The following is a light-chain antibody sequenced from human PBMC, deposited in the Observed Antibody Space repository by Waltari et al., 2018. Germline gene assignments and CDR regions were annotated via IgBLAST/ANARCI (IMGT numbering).Light chain of an antibody. CDR3: QQCSDWLT. V-gene: IGKV3-11*01. J-gene: IGKJ4*01. CDR2: DAS. CDR1: QSVSTY. Sequence: EVVLTQSPATLSLSPGDRATLSCRASQSVSTYLAWYQQIPGQAPRRLIYDASTRAAGIPARFSGSGSGKEFTLTISSLGPEDFAIYYCQQCSDWLTFGGGTQVEIK.